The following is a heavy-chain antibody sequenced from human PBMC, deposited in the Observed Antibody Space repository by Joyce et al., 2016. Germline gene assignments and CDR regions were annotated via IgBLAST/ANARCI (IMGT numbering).Heavy chain of an antibody. CDR1: GFTVSSNY. Sequence: EVQLVESGGGLIRPGGSLRLSCAASGFTVSSNYMTWVRQAPGKGVEWVSVIYSGGDRIYADSVKGRFTISRVNSKNTLYLQMNNLKADDTAVYYCARGVFSWGQGTLVTVAS. CDR3: ARGVFS. D-gene: IGHD2-8*01. V-gene: IGHV3-53*01. J-gene: IGHJ5*02. CDR2: IYSGGDR.